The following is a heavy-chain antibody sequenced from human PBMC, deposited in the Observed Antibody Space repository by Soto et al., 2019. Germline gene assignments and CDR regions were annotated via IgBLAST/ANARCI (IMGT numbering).Heavy chain of an antibody. CDR1: GGSFSGYY. CDR3: ARGRITIFGARFDP. D-gene: IGHD3-3*01. V-gene: IGHV4-34*01. J-gene: IGHJ5*02. CDR2: INHSGST. Sequence: PSETLSLTCAVYGGSFSGYYWSWIRQPPGKGLEWIGEINHSGSTNYNPSLKSRVTISVDTSKNQFSLKLSSVTAADTAVYYCARGRITIFGARFDPWGEGTLVTVSS.